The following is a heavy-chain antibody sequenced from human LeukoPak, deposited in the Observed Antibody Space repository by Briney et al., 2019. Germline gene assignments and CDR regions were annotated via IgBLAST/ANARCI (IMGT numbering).Heavy chain of an antibody. CDR3: ARDLCSTTSCLDY. Sequence: PGGSLRLSCAASGFTFSAYGMHWVRQAPGKGLEWVAVIWYDGSKKYHADSVKGRFTISREDSENTLYLQMTSLRTEDTAVYYCARDLCSTTSCLDYRGQGTLVTVSS. CDR2: IWYDGSKK. D-gene: IGHD2-2*01. J-gene: IGHJ4*02. V-gene: IGHV3-33*01. CDR1: GFTFSAYG.